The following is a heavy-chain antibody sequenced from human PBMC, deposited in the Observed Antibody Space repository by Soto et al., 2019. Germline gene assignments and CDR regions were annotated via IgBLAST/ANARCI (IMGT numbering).Heavy chain of an antibody. D-gene: IGHD6-25*01. J-gene: IGHJ6*02. CDR1: GGSISSVGHY. V-gene: IGHV4-31*03. CDR2: IYYSGST. Sequence: TSETLSLTCSVSGGSISSVGHYWTWIRQQPGKGLEWIGYIYYSGSTDYNPSLKSRVTISVDRSKNQFSLNLSSVTAADTAIYYCARESGGYDSSTRYGLDVWGQGTTVTVSS. CDR3: ARESGGYDSSTRYGLDV.